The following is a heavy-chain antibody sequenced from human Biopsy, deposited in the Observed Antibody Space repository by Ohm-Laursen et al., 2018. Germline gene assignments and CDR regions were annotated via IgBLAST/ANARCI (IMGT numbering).Heavy chain of an antibody. J-gene: IGHJ5*02. Sequence: SDTLSLTCTVSGDSISSDIYYWVWIRQPPGKGLEWIGNIYNSESTSTYYNLSLKGRVSISVDTSHIQFSLKLTSVTAADTAVYFCARRVSGSGRVDPWGQGTLVTVSS. D-gene: IGHD3-10*01. CDR2: IYNSESTST. CDR3: ARRVSGSGRVDP. V-gene: IGHV4-39*01. CDR1: GDSISSDIYY.